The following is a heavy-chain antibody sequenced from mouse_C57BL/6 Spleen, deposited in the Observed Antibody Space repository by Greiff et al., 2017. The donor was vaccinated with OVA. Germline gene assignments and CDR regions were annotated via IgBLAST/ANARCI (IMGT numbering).Heavy chain of an antibody. J-gene: IGHJ4*01. V-gene: IGHV1-64*01. Sequence: VQLQQSGAELVKPGASVKLSCKASGYTFTSYWMHWVKQRPGQGLEWIGMIHPNSGSTNYNEKFKSKATLTVDKSSSTAYMQLSSLTSEDSAVYYCAIYYGNYGDAMDYWGQGTSVTVSS. CDR2: IHPNSGST. CDR3: AIYYGNYGDAMDY. CDR1: GYTFTSYW. D-gene: IGHD2-1*01.